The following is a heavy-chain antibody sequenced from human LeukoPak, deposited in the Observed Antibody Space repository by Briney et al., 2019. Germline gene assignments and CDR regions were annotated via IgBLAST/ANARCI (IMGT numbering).Heavy chain of an antibody. V-gene: IGHV3-9*03. CDR2: ISWNSVTI. CDR1: GFTFDDYA. CDR3: AKDEFVASDFTGAFDI. D-gene: IGHD2-8*02. Sequence: GGSLRLSCAASGFTFDDYAMHWVRQAPGKGLEWVSGISWNSVTIVYADSVKGRFTISRGNAKNSLYLQMNSLRAEDMALYYCAKDEFVASDFTGAFDIWGQGTMVTVSS. J-gene: IGHJ3*02.